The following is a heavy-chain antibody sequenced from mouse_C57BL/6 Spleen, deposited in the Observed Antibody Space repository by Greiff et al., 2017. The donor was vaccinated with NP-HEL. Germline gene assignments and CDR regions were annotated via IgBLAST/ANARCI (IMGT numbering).Heavy chain of an antibody. V-gene: IGHV1-54*01. CDR3: AVNWAWFAY. CDR2: INPGSGGT. CDR1: GYAFTNYL. J-gene: IGHJ3*01. Sequence: VQLQESGAELVRPGTSVKVSCKASGYAFTNYLIEWVKQRPGQGLEWIGVINPGSGGTNYNEKFKGKATLTADKSSSTAYMPLSSLTSEDSAVYFCAVNWAWFAYWGQGTLVTVSA. D-gene: IGHD4-1*01.